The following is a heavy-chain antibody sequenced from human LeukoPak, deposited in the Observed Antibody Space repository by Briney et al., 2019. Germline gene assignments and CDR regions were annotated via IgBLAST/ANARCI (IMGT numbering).Heavy chain of an antibody. J-gene: IGHJ4*02. CDR1: GYTFTNYD. Sequence: ASVKVSCKASGYTFTNYDINWVRQATGLGLEWMGWMNPNSGNTNYAQKLQGRVTMTTDTSTSTAYMELRSLRSDDTAVYYCARESSGWYGYWGQGTLVTVSS. V-gene: IGHV1-18*01. CDR2: MNPNSGNT. CDR3: ARESSGWYGY. D-gene: IGHD6-19*01.